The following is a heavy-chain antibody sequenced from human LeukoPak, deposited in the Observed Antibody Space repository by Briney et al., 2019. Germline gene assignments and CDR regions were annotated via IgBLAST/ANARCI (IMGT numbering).Heavy chain of an antibody. CDR2: IYTSGST. Sequence: PSETLSLTCTVSGGSISSYYWSWIRQPAGKGLEWIGRIYTSGSTNYNPSLKSRVTISVDKSKNQFSLKLSSVTAADTAVYYCARQTLDEPARPYFDYWGQGTLVTVSS. V-gene: IGHV4-4*07. J-gene: IGHJ4*02. CDR1: GGSISSYY. D-gene: IGHD6-6*01. CDR3: ARQTLDEPARPYFDY.